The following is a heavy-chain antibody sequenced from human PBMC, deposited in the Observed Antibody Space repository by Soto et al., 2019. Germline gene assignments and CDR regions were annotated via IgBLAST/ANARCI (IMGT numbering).Heavy chain of an antibody. CDR2: IIPIFGTA. CDR3: ARNRVGGTILVFWFDP. J-gene: IGHJ5*02. V-gene: IGHV1-69*01. D-gene: IGHD6-19*01. Sequence: QVQLVQSGAEVKKPGSSVKVSCKASGGTFSSYAISWVRQAPGQGLEWMGGIIPIFGTANYAQKFQGRVTVTADESTSTADMELSSLRSEDTAVYYCARNRVGGTILVFWFDPWGQGTLVTVSS. CDR1: GGTFSSYA.